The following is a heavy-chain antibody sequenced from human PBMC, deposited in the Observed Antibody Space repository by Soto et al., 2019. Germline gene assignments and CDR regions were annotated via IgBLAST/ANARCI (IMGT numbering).Heavy chain of an antibody. D-gene: IGHD3-10*01. V-gene: IGHV1-69*08. J-gene: IGHJ4*02. CDR2: IIPFHGVT. CDR3: TRDWEITVSTWSFGGF. CDR1: GGTFSPYT. Sequence: QVQLVQSGAEVKKPGSSVKVSCKASGGTFSPYTINWVRQAPGQGLEWMGRIIPFHGVTNYAQKFQARVTFTADKSTSTAYMELSCLRFEDAAMYYCTRDWEITVSTWSFGGFWGRGTLVTVSS.